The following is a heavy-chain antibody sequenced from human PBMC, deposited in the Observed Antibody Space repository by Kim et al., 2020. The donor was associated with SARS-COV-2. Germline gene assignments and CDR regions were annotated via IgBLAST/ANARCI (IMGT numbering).Heavy chain of an antibody. J-gene: IGHJ6*03. V-gene: IGHV3-33*01. CDR3: ASAYSPYYYYMDV. D-gene: IGHD4-4*01. Sequence: YACCVKGRFTISSDISKNTLYLQVNGLRAEDTAVYYCASAYSPYYYYMDVWGKGTTVTVSS.